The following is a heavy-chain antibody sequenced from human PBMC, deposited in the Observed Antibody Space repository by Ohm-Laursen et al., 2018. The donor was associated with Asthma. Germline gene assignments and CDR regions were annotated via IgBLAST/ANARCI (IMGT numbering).Heavy chain of an antibody. Sequence: SVKVSCKASGYTFTSYSMHWVRQAPGQGLEWMGIINPNGGSTSYAQKFQGRVTMTRDTSTSTVYMELSSLRSEDTAVYYCARGGGRYSSSWYGPYYYYGMDVWGQGTTVTVSS. CDR1: GYTFTSYS. CDR2: INPNGGST. D-gene: IGHD6-13*01. CDR3: ARGGGRYSSSWYGPYYYYGMDV. V-gene: IGHV1-46*01. J-gene: IGHJ6*02.